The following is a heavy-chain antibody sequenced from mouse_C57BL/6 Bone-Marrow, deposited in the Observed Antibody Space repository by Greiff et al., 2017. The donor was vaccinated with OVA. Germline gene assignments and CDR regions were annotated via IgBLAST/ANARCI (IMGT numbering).Heavy chain of an antibody. CDR1: GFTFSDYY. V-gene: IGHV5-12*01. Sequence: EVKLVESGGGLVQPGGSLKLSCAASGFTFSDYYMYWVRQTPEKRLEWVAYISNGGGSTYYPDTVKGRFTISRDNAKNTLYLQMSRLTSEDTAKYYGARPLGGRQLRWFAYWGQGTLVTVSA. J-gene: IGHJ3*01. CDR3: ARPLGGRQLRWFAY. CDR2: ISNGGGST. D-gene: IGHD3-2*02.